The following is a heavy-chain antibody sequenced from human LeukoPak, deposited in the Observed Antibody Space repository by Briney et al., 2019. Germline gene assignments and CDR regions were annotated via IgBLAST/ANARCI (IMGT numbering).Heavy chain of an antibody. CDR1: GFTFSSYV. CDR3: AKDAAYTAMVDYYFDY. D-gene: IGHD5-18*01. J-gene: IGHJ4*02. V-gene: IGHV3-30*02. Sequence: GGSLRLSCAASGFTFSSYVVHWVRQAPGKGLEWVAFIRYDGSNKYYSDSVKGRFTISRDNSKNTLYLQMNSLRPEDTAVYYCAKDAAYTAMVDYYFDYWGQGTLVTVSS. CDR2: IRYDGSNK.